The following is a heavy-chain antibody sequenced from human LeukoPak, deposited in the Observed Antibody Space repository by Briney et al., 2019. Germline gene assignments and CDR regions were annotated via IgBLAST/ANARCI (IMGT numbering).Heavy chain of an antibody. CDR3: AKRFGREWEPYYFDY. CDR1: GFTFSSYA. J-gene: IGHJ4*02. D-gene: IGHD1-26*01. V-gene: IGHV3-23*01. CDR2: ISGSGGST. Sequence: PGGSLRLSCAASGFTFSSYAMSWVRQAPGKRLEWVSAISGSGGSTYYADSVKGRFTISRDNSKNTLYLQMNSLRAEYTAVYYCAKRFGREWEPYYFDYWGQGTLVTVSS.